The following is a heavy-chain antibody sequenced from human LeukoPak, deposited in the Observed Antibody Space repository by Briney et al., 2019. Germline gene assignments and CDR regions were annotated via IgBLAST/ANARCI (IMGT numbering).Heavy chain of an antibody. V-gene: IGHV3-15*01. D-gene: IGHD6-13*01. CDR1: GFTFSNAW. Sequence: GGSLRLSCAASGFTFSNAWMSWVRQAPGKGLEWVGRIKSKTDGGTTDYAAPVKGRFTISRDDSKNTLYLQMNSLKTEDTAVYYCTTVEGEYSSSWYDDYWGQGTLVTVSS. J-gene: IGHJ4*02. CDR2: IKSKTDGGTT. CDR3: TTVEGEYSSSWYDDY.